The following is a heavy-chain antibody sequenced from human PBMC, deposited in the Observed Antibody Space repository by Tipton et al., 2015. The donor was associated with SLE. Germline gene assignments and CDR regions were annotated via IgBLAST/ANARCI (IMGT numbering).Heavy chain of an antibody. J-gene: IGHJ3*02. CDR1: GGSISSSNW. D-gene: IGHD6-19*01. V-gene: IGHV4-4*02. CDR3: ATYSSGWFDAFDI. Sequence: TLSLTCAVSGGSISSSNWWSWVRQPPGKGLEWIGEINHSGSTNYNPSLKSRVTISVDTSKNQFSLKLSSVTAADTAVYYCATYSSGWFDAFDIWGQGTMVTVSS. CDR2: INHSGST.